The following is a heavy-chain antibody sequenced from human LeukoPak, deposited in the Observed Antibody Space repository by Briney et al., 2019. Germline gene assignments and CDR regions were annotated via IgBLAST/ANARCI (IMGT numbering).Heavy chain of an antibody. J-gene: IGHJ4*02. V-gene: IGHV4-39*07. CDR2: IYHSGST. Sequence: PSETLSLTCTVSGGSISSSIYYWGWIRQPPGKGLEWIGEIYHSGSTNYNPSLKSRVTISVDNSKNQFSLKMSSMTAADTAVYYCARAGWYTLDNWGQGTLVTVSS. CDR3: ARAGWYTLDN. CDR1: GGSISSSIYY. D-gene: IGHD2-15*01.